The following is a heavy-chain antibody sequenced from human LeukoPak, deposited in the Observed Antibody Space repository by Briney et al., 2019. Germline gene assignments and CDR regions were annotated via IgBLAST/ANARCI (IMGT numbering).Heavy chain of an antibody. J-gene: IGHJ4*02. CDR2: IYYSGST. CDR3: ARSQEMATMFVDY. Sequence: PSQTLSLTCTVSGGSISSGDYYWSWIRQPPGKGLVWIGYIYYSGSTYYNPSLKSRVTIPVDTSKNQFSLKLSSVTAADTAVYYCARSQEMATMFVDYWGQGTLVTVSS. D-gene: IGHD5-24*01. V-gene: IGHV4-30-4*08. CDR1: GGSISSGDYY.